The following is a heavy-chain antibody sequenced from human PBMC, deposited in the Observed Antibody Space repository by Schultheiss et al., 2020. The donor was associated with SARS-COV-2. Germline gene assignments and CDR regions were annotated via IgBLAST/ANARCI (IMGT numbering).Heavy chain of an antibody. J-gene: IGHJ6*02. CDR2: ISWNSGSI. V-gene: IGHV3-9*01. CDR1: GFTFDDYA. Sequence: SLKISCAASGFTFDDYAMHWVRQAPGKGLEWVSGISWNSGSIGYADSVKGRFTISRDNAKNSLYLQMNSLRAEDTAVYYCARGQVKKYYYYGMDVWGQGTTVTVSS. CDR3: ARGQVKKYYYYGMDV. D-gene: IGHD4-23*01.